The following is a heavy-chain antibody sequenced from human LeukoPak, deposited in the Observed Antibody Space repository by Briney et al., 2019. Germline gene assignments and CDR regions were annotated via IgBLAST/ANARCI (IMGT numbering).Heavy chain of an antibody. CDR2: IDSRSSTI. CDR3: AREEYQVLLD. V-gene: IGHV3-48*03. Sequence: GGSPRLSCATSGFSFSRYEMNWVRQAPGKGLEWVAYIDSRSSTIYYADSMKGRFTISRDNAKNSLYLQVNSLRVGDTAIYYCAREEYQVLLDWGQGILVTVAS. CDR1: GFSFSRYE. D-gene: IGHD2-15*01. J-gene: IGHJ4*02.